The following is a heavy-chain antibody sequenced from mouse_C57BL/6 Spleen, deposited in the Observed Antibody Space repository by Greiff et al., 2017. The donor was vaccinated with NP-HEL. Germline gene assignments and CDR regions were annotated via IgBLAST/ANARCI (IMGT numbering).Heavy chain of an antibody. J-gene: IGHJ2*01. CDR1: GYTFTDYN. D-gene: IGHD2-12*01. CDR2: INPNNGGT. CDR3: AGGGGNYSYDAGADFDY. V-gene: IGHV1-22*01. Sequence: VQLKQSGPELVKPGASVKMSCKASGYTFTDYNMHWVKQSHGKSLEWIGYINPNNGGTSYNQKFKGKATLTVNKSSSTAYMEIRSLTSEDSAVYDGAGGGGNYSYDAGADFDYWGQGTTLTVSS.